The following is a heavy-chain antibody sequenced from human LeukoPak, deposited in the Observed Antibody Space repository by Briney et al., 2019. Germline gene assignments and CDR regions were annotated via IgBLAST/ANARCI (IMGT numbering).Heavy chain of an antibody. Sequence: PSETLSLTCTVSGGSISSGSYYWSWIRQPAGKGLEWIGRIYASGSTRYNPSLKSRVTMSLDTSRNQLSLRLTSVTAADTAVYYCARGLVSEYRGQDLENYFDYWGQGTLVTVSS. V-gene: IGHV4-61*02. J-gene: IGHJ4*02. CDR1: GGSISSGSYY. CDR2: IYASGST. D-gene: IGHD5-12*01. CDR3: ARGLVSEYRGQDLENYFDY.